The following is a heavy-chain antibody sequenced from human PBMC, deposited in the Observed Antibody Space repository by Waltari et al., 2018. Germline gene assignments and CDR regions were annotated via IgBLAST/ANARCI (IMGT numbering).Heavy chain of an antibody. D-gene: IGHD1-1*01. J-gene: IGHJ4*02. Sequence: QVQLQESGPGLAKPSETLSLTCTVSGGSISSSSYYWGWIRQPPGKGLEWIGSIYYSGSTYYNPSLKSRVTISVDTSKNQFSLKLSSVTAADTAVYYCASSPTPGTFDYWGQGTLVTVSS. CDR3: ASSPTPGTFDY. CDR1: GGSISSSSYY. V-gene: IGHV4-39*01. CDR2: IYYSGST.